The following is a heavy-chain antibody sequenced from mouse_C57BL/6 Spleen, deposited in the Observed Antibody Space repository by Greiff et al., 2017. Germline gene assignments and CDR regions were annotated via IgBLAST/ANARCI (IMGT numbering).Heavy chain of an antibody. D-gene: IGHD2-5*01. CDR2: IHPNSGST. CDR3: GPFYSNVTWFAY. J-gene: IGHJ3*01. V-gene: IGHV1-64*01. Sequence: QVQLQQPGAELVKPGASVKLSCKASGYTFTSYWMHWVKQRPGQGLEWIGMIHPNSGSTNYNEKFKSKATLTVDKSSSTAYMQLSSLTSEDSAVYYCGPFYSNVTWFAYWGQGTLVTVSA. CDR1: GYTFTSYW.